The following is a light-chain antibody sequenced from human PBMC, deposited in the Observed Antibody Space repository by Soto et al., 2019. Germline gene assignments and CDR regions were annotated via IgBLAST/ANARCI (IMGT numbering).Light chain of an antibody. Sequence: DIKMNQSPSTLSAYVGDTVTVTRRASQSVSGWLAWYQQKPGEAPKLLIYDASALPRGVPSRFSGSGSGTKFTLTIASLQPDDFATYYCQQYETFSGTFGPGTKVDIK. CDR2: DAS. CDR3: QQYETFSGT. V-gene: IGKV1-5*01. J-gene: IGKJ1*01. CDR1: QSVSGW.